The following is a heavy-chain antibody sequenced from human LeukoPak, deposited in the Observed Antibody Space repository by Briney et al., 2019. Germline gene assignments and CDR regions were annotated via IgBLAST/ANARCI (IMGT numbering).Heavy chain of an antibody. J-gene: IGHJ4*02. V-gene: IGHV1-69*05. Sequence: SMKVSCKASGSTFSSNAISWVGQAPGQGLQWMGRIIPIFGTANYAQKIQGRVTITTDESTSTAYMELSSLRSDDTAVYYCARFPDWGYQSPLFDWGQGTLVTVSS. CDR1: GSTFSSNA. D-gene: IGHD7-27*01. CDR2: IIPIFGTA. CDR3: ARFPDWGYQSPLFD.